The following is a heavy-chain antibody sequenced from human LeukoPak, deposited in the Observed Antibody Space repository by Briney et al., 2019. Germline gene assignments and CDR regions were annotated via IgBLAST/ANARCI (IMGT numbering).Heavy chain of an antibody. D-gene: IGHD6-13*01. CDR2: IYHGGST. J-gene: IGHJ4*02. Sequence: PSETLSLTCTVSGYSISSGYYWGWIRQSPGKGLEWIGSIYHGGSTNYNPSLKSRVTISVDKSKNQFSLKLSSVTAADTAVYYCARDGYSSSWYEWGQGTLVTVSS. CDR1: GYSISSGYY. CDR3: ARDGYSSSWYE. V-gene: IGHV4-38-2*02.